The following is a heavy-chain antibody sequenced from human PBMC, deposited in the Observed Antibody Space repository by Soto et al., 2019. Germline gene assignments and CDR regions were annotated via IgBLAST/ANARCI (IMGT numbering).Heavy chain of an antibody. D-gene: IGHD3-22*01. Sequence: QLQLQESGPGLVKPSETLSLTCTVSGGSISSSSYYWGWIRQPPGKGLEWIGSIYYSGSSYYNPSLKSRVTISVHTSKNQFSLKLSSVTAADTAVYYCAGLKYFHSSDYLVHGGQGTRVTVSS. CDR1: GGSISSSSYY. J-gene: IGHJ4*02. CDR2: IYYSGSS. V-gene: IGHV4-39*01. CDR3: AGLKYFHSSDYLVH.